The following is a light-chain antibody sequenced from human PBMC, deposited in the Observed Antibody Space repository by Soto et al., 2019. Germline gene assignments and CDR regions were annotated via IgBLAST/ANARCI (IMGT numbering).Light chain of an antibody. Sequence: DIQMTQSPSTLSGSVGDRVTITCRASQTISSWLAWYQQKPGKAPKLLIYKASTLQSGVPTRFSGSGSGTEFTLTISSLQTDDFATYYCQNYNSYSEAFGQGTKVELK. J-gene: IGKJ1*01. CDR1: QTISSW. CDR2: KAS. V-gene: IGKV1-5*03. CDR3: QNYNSYSEA.